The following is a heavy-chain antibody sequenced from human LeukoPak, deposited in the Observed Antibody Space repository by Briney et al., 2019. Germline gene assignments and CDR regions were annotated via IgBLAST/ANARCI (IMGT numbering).Heavy chain of an antibody. J-gene: IGHJ4*02. CDR2: IHPSTGNP. CDR3: ARAYQRLGELSLPDY. CDR1: GYTFTSYG. D-gene: IGHD3-16*02. Sequence: ASVKVSCKASGYTFTSYGISWVRQAPGQGLKWMGWIHPSTGNPTYAQDFTGRFVFSLDTSVSTTYLQISSLKAEDTAVYYCARAYQRLGELSLPDYWGQGTLVTVSS. V-gene: IGHV7-4-1*02.